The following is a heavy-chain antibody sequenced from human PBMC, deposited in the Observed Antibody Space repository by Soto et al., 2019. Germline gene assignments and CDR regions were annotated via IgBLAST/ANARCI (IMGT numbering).Heavy chain of an antibody. D-gene: IGHD4-4*01. J-gene: IGHJ4*02. Sequence: ASGKVSCKASGYTFTSYAMHWVRQAPGQRLEWMGWINAGNGNTKYSQKFQGRVTITRDTSASTAYMELSSLTSEDTAVYYCARVFSGDYSFFFAYWGQGTLVTVSS. CDR1: GYTFTSYA. CDR3: ARVFSGDYSFFFAY. V-gene: IGHV1-3*01. CDR2: INAGNGNT.